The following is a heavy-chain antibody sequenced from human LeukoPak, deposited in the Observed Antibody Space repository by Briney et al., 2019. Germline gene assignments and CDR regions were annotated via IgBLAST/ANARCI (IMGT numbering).Heavy chain of an antibody. D-gene: IGHD6-6*01. CDR1: GFTFSSYA. CDR2: ISYDGSNK. Sequence: PGGSLRLSCAASGFTFSSYAMHWARQAPGKGLEWVAVISYDGSNKYYADSVKGRFTISRDNSKNTLYPQMNSLRAEDTAVYYCARSPGIAARLPDPYYMDVWGKGTTVTVSS. V-gene: IGHV3-30*04. J-gene: IGHJ6*03. CDR3: ARSPGIAARLPDPYYMDV.